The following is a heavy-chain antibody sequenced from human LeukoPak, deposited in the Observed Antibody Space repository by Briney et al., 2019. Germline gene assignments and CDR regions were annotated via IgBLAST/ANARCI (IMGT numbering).Heavy chain of an antibody. D-gene: IGHD1-26*01. CDR3: ARDRGSYSYDAFDI. CDR2: IYYSGST. V-gene: IGHV4-59*01. J-gene: IGHJ3*02. Sequence: SETLSLTCTVSGGSISSYYWSWIRQPPGKGLEWIWYIYYSGSTNYNPSLKSRVTISVDTSKNQFSLKLSSVTAADTAVYYCARDRGSYSYDAFDIWGQGTMVTVSS. CDR1: GGSISSYY.